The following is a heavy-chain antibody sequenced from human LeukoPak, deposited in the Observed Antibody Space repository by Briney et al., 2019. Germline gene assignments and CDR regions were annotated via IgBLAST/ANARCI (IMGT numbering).Heavy chain of an antibody. CDR3: ATLGEDRTDTPFDY. CDR2: INPITGGT. Sequence: ASVKVSCKASGGTFSSYAISWVRQAPGQGLEWMGRINPITGGTDYAQKFQGKVSMTRDTSISTAYMELNRLRSDDTAVYYCATLGEDRTDTPFDYWGQGTLVTVSS. CDR1: GGTFSSYA. V-gene: IGHV1-2*06. D-gene: IGHD3-16*01. J-gene: IGHJ4*02.